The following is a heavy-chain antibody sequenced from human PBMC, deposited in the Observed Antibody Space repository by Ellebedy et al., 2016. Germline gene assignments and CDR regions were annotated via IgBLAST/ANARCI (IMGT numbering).Heavy chain of an antibody. CDR3: AREKAVAGRTPYGMDV. Sequence: GESLKISXAASGFTFSSYAMSWVRQAPGKGLEWVSAISGSGGSTYYADSVKGRFTISRDNSKNTLYLQMSSLRAEDTAVYYCAREKAVAGRTPYGMDVWGQGTTVTVSS. D-gene: IGHD6-19*01. CDR2: ISGSGGST. V-gene: IGHV3-23*01. J-gene: IGHJ6*02. CDR1: GFTFSSYA.